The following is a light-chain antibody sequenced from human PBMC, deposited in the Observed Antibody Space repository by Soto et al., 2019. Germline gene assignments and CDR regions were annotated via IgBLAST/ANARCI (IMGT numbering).Light chain of an antibody. J-gene: IGKJ1*01. CDR2: DAS. V-gene: IGKV1-5*01. CDR3: QQSNSIPPWT. CDR1: QSISSW. Sequence: DIQMTQSPSTLSASVGDRVTITCRASQSISSWLAWDQQKPGKAPKLLIYDASSLESGVPSRFSGSGSGTEFTLTISSLQPDDFATYYCQQSNSIPPWTFGQGTKVEIK.